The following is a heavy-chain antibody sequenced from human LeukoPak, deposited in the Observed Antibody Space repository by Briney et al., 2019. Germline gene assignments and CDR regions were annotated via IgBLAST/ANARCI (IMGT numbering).Heavy chain of an antibody. CDR1: GGSISSSSYY. CDR2: IYYSGST. Sequence: SETLSLTCTVSGGSISSSSYYWGWIRQPPGKGLEWIGSIYYSGSTNYNPSLKSRVTISVDTSKNQFSLKLSSVTAADTAVYYCARMGYDYVWGSYRYTGSIDYWGQGTLVTVSS. D-gene: IGHD3-16*02. CDR3: ARMGYDYVWGSYRYTGSIDY. V-gene: IGHV4-39*07. J-gene: IGHJ4*02.